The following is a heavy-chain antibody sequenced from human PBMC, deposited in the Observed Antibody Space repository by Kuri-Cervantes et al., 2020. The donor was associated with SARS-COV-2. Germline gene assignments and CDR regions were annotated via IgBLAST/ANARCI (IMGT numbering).Heavy chain of an antibody. CDR1: GFTFSSYS. D-gene: IGHD2-2*01. Sequence: GESLKISCAASGFTFSSYSMNWVRQAPGKGLEWVSYISSSSSTIYYADSVKGRFTISRDNAKNSLYLQMNSLRDEDTAVCYCARGYCSSTSCPPYYYYGMDVWGQGTTVTVSS. J-gene: IGHJ6*02. CDR2: ISSSSSTI. V-gene: IGHV3-48*02. CDR3: ARGYCSSTSCPPYYYYGMDV.